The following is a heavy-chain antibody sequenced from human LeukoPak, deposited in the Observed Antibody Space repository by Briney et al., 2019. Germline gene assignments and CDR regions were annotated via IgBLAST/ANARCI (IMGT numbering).Heavy chain of an antibody. Sequence: GGSLRLSCAASGFTFSGYWMSWVRQTPEKGLEWVANIKQDGSEIYYVDSVKGRFTISRDNSKNTLYLQMNSLRAEDTAVYYCAKDGPSLVAIDYWGQGTLVTVSS. CDR2: IKQDGSEI. V-gene: IGHV3-7*01. CDR1: GFTFSGYW. CDR3: AKDGPSLVAIDY. D-gene: IGHD2-15*01. J-gene: IGHJ4*02.